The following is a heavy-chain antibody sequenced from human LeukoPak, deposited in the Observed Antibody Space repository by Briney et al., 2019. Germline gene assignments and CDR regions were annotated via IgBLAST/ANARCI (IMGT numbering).Heavy chain of an antibody. CDR1: VDTFTSYD. CDR3: ARGRLKRVPFTKVAGALDY. Sequence: GASVKVSCKASVDTFTSYDINWVRQATGQGLEWMGWMKPNSGTTDYAQKFQGRVIMTADTSTTTAHMELRSLRSDDTAVYYCARGRLKRVPFTKVAGALDYWGQGTRVTVSS. V-gene: IGHV1-8*01. D-gene: IGHD6-19*01. J-gene: IGHJ4*02. CDR2: MKPNSGTT.